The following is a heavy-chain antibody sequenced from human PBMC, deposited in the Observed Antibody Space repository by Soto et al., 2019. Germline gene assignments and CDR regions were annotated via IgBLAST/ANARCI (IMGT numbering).Heavy chain of an antibody. J-gene: IGHJ6*02. Sequence: QVQLVQSGAEVKKPGASVKVSCKASGYTFTGYYMHWVRQAPGQGLEWMGWINPNSGGTNYAQKFQGRVTMTRDTSISTAYMELSRLRSDDTAVYYCARDRSITENYYHYYGMDVWGQGTTVTVSS. CDR3: ARDRSITENYYHYYGMDV. CDR2: INPNSGGT. V-gene: IGHV1-2*02. D-gene: IGHD1-20*01. CDR1: GYTFTGYY.